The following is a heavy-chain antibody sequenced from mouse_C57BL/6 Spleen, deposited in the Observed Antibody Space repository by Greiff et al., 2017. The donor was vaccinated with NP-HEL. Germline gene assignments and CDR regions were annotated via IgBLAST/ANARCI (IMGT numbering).Heavy chain of an antibody. CDR1: GFTFSSYA. CDR2: ISDGGSYT. V-gene: IGHV5-4*01. J-gene: IGHJ1*03. CDR3: ARCITTVVGYFDV. D-gene: IGHD1-1*01. Sequence: EVQLVESGGGLVKPGGSLKLSCAASGFTFSSYAMSWVRQTPEKRLEWVATISDGGSYTYYPDNVKGRFTISRDNAKNNLYLQMSHLKSEDTAMYYCARCITTVVGYFDVWGTGTTVTVSS.